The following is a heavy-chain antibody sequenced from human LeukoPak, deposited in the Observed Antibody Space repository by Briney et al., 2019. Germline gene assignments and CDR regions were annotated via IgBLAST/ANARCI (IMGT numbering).Heavy chain of an antibody. J-gene: IGHJ4*02. Sequence: PGGSLRLSCAASGFTFSSYAMHWVRQAPGKGLEWVAVISYDGSNKYYADSVKGRFTISRDNSKNTLYLQMNSLRAEDTAVYYCARGRYTAMVTGLDYWGQGTLVTVSS. CDR3: ARGRYTAMVTGLDY. V-gene: IGHV3-30-3*01. CDR2: ISYDGSNK. CDR1: GFTFSSYA. D-gene: IGHD5-18*01.